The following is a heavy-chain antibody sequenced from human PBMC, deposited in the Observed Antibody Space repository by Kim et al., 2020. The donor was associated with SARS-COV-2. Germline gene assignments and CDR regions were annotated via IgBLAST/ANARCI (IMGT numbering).Heavy chain of an antibody. V-gene: IGHV1-8*01. Sequence: SAQKFQGRVPMTRNTSISTAYMELSSLRSEDTAVYYCASSLGYSGYDLDYWGQGTLVTVSS. D-gene: IGHD5-12*01. J-gene: IGHJ4*02. CDR3: ASSLGYSGYDLDY.